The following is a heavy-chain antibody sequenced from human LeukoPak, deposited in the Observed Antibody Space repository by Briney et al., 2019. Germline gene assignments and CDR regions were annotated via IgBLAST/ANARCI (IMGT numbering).Heavy chain of an antibody. CDR3: ARDCYDRSGFDAFDI. CDR1: GFTFSSYW. Sequence: PGGSLRLSCAASGFTFSSYWMSWVRQAPGKGLEWVANIKQDGSEKYYVDSVKGRFTISRDNAKNSLYLQMNSLRAEDTAVYYCARDCYDRSGFDAFDIWSQGTMVTVSS. CDR2: IKQDGSEK. V-gene: IGHV3-7*01. D-gene: IGHD3-22*01. J-gene: IGHJ3*02.